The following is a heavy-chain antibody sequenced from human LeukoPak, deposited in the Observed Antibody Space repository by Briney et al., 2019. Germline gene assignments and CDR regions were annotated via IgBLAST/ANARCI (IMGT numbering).Heavy chain of an antibody. J-gene: IGHJ1*01. V-gene: IGHV3-30*18. CDR2: ISYDGSNK. CDR1: GFTFSTDG. CDR3: AKDEQLVLGYFQH. Sequence: GGSLRLSCAASGFTFSTDGMHWVRQAPGKGLEWVAVISYDGSNKYYGDSVKGRFTISRDNSNNILYLQMNSLRAEDTAVYYCAKDEQLVLGYFQHWGQGTLVTVSS. D-gene: IGHD6-13*01.